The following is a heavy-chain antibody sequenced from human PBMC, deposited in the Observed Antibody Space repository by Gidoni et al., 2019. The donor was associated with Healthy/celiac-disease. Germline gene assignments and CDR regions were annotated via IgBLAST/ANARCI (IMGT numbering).Heavy chain of an antibody. Sequence: EVQLVESGGGLVTPGGSLRLSCAASGFTFSSYSMNWVRQAPGKGLEWVSSISSSSSYIYYADSVKGRFTISRDNAKNSLYLQMNSLRAEDTAVYYCARATFLPAAAKRDAFDIWGQGTMVTVSS. CDR3: ARATFLPAAAKRDAFDI. CDR2: ISSSSSYI. V-gene: IGHV3-21*01. CDR1: GFTFSSYS. J-gene: IGHJ3*02. D-gene: IGHD2-2*01.